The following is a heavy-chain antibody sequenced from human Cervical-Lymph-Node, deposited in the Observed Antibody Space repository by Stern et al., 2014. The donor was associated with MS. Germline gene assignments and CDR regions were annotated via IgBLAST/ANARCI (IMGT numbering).Heavy chain of an antibody. Sequence: VQLVQSGAEVKKPGESLKISCKGSGYSFTSYWIGWVRQMPGKGLEWMGIIYPGDSDPRYSPSFQGQRHTPADKYITPAYLQWSSLKASDTAMYYCARRYYGLNAPGPADYWGQGTLVTVSS. CDR1: GYSFTSYW. CDR2: IYPGDSDP. V-gene: IGHV5-51*01. CDR3: ARRYYGLNAPGPADY. D-gene: IGHD3-10*01. J-gene: IGHJ4*02.